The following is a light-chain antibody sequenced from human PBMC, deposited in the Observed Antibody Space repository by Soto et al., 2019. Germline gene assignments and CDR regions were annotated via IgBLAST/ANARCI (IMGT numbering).Light chain of an antibody. CDR3: QQYNSYPLT. Sequence: DFQMTQSPSTLSASVRDRVTITCRASQSISSWLAWYQQKPGKAPKLLIYKASSLESGVPSRFSGSGSGTEFTLTISSLQPDDFATYYCQQYNSYPLTFGGGTKVEIK. J-gene: IGKJ4*01. CDR2: KAS. CDR1: QSISSW. V-gene: IGKV1-5*03.